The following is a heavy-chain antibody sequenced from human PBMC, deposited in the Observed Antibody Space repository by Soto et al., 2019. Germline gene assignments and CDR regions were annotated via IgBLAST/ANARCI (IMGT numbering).Heavy chain of an antibody. CDR1: GGSISSGGYY. V-gene: IGHV4-31*03. D-gene: IGHD4-17*01. Sequence: QVQLQESGPGLVKPSQTLSLTYTVSGGSISSGGYYWSWIRQHPGKGLEWIGYIYYSGSTYYNPPLKSRVTITVDTSKNQFSLKLSSVTAADTAVCYCARGVGGYGDYGRNLNWYFYLWGRGTLVTVSS. CDR2: IYYSGST. J-gene: IGHJ2*01. CDR3: ARGVGGYGDYGRNLNWYFYL.